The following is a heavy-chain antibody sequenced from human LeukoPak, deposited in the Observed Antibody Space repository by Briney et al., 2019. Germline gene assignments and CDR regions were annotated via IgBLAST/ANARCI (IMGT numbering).Heavy chain of an antibody. CDR3: ARERAVSRVQPRGVYFDY. J-gene: IGHJ4*02. Sequence: SETLSLTCAVYGGSFSGYYWSWIRQPPGKGLEWIGEINHSGSTNYNPSLKSRVTISVDTSKNQFSLKLSSVTAADTAVYYCARERAVSRVQPRGVYFDYWGQGTLVTVSS. D-gene: IGHD2/OR15-2a*01. CDR1: GGSFSGYY. CDR2: INHSGST. V-gene: IGHV4-34*01.